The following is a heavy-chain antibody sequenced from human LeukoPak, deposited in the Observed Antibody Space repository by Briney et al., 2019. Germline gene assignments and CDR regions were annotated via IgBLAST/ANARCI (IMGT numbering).Heavy chain of an antibody. V-gene: IGHV3-43*02. D-gene: IGHD4-17*01. CDR1: GFTFDDYA. Sequence: GGSLRLSCAASGFTFDDYAMHWVRQAPGKGLEWVSLISGDGGSTYYADSVKGRFTISRDNSKNSLCLQMNSLRTEDTALYYCATAVTTGGSAFDIWGQGTMVTVSS. CDR2: ISGDGGST. CDR3: ATAVTTGGSAFDI. J-gene: IGHJ3*02.